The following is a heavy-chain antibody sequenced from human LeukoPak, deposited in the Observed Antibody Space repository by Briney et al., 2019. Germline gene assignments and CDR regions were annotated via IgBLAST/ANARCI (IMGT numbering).Heavy chain of an antibody. CDR1: GFPFSTYG. Sequence: PGGSLRLSCEASGFPFSTYGMSWVRQAPGKGLEWVSAIANSGANTYYADSVRGRFTISRDNSKDTLFLQMNSLRAEDTAVYYCAKPLVGTYYFDSWGQGTLVTVSS. J-gene: IGHJ4*02. CDR2: IANSGANT. V-gene: IGHV3-23*01. D-gene: IGHD2-21*02. CDR3: AKPLVGTYYFDS.